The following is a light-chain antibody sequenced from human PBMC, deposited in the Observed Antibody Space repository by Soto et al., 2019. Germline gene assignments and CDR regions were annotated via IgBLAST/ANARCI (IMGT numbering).Light chain of an antibody. CDR2: AAS. J-gene: IGKJ5*01. Sequence: DIQMTQSPSSLSASVRDRVTITCRASQGISSYLGWYQQKPGKAPKLLIYAASTLESGVPSRFSGSGSGTDFTLTISCLQSEDFATYYCQQYYSYLAITFGQGTRLEIK. CDR3: QQYYSYLAIT. V-gene: IGKV1-9*01. CDR1: QGISSY.